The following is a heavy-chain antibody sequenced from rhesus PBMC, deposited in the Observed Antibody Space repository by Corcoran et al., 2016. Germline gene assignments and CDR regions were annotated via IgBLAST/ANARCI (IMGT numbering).Heavy chain of an antibody. Sequence: QLQLQESGPGLVKPSETLSLTCAVSGGSISDSYYWIWIRPAPGAGLEWIGNIFGSTARTTYNPFLKSRVTISKDTSKSQFFLKLSSVTAADTALYYCAREGLRDTAGTVTYWGQGVLVTVSS. CDR2: IFGSTART. V-gene: IGHV4S9*01. J-gene: IGHJ4*01. CDR1: GGSISDSYY. D-gene: IGHD5-42*01. CDR3: AREGLRDTAGTVTY.